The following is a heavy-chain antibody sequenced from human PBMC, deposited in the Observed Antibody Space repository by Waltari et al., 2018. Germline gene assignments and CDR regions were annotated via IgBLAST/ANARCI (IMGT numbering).Heavy chain of an antibody. D-gene: IGHD3-3*01. J-gene: IGHJ4*02. Sequence: EVQLVESGGDLVQPGGSLKLSCAASGFTFSGSAMHWVRQASGKGLEWVGRIRSKANSYATAYAASVKGRFTISRDDSKNTAYLQMNSLKTEDTAVYYCLVTIFGVVYDYWGQGTLVTVSS. V-gene: IGHV3-73*02. CDR1: GFTFSGSA. CDR3: LVTIFGVVYDY. CDR2: IRSKANSYAT.